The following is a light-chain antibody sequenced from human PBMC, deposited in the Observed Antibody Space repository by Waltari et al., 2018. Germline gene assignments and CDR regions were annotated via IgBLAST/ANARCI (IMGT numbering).Light chain of an antibody. V-gene: IGKV4-1*01. Sequence: DIVMTQSPDSLAVSLGERATINCKSSQSVLYSSNNKNYLAWYQQKPGQPPNLLIYWASTRESGVPDRFSGSGSGTDFTLTISSLQAADVAVYYCQQYYSTPLTFGGGTKVEIK. CDR3: QQYYSTPLT. J-gene: IGKJ4*01. CDR1: QSVLYSSNNKNY. CDR2: WAS.